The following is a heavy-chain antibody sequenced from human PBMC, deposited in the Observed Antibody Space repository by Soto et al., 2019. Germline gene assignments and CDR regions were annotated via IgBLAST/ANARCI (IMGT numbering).Heavy chain of an antibody. CDR3: ATDRDVRDGYSFGVLDL. D-gene: IGHD3-16*01. CDR1: GGTFSSHA. Sequence: QVKLLQSGAEVKNPGSSVRVSCKASGGTFSSHACTWVRPAPGQGLEWMVGIIPMFGTPNYAQKFQGRLTITVESSPSYIELRSLRAEGTDMFLFATDRDVRDGYSFGVLDLWGQGNLVTVSS. V-gene: IGHV1-69*01. CDR2: IIPMFGTP. J-gene: IGHJ5*02.